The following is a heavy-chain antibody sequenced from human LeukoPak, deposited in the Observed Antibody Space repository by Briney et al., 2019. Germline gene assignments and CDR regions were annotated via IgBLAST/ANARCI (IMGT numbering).Heavy chain of an antibody. D-gene: IGHD1-1*01. CDR1: GFAFSNYA. CDR2: INDRGTGT. CDR3: AKGLKTTVGPYMGYHYYMDV. Sequence: QPGGSLRLSCAASGFAFSNYAMSWVRQAPGKGLEWVSTINDRGTGTYYTDSVKGRFTISRDNSKNTLSLQMNSLRAEDTAVYYCAKGLKTTVGPYMGYHYYMDVWGKGTTVTVSS. V-gene: IGHV3-23*01. J-gene: IGHJ6*03.